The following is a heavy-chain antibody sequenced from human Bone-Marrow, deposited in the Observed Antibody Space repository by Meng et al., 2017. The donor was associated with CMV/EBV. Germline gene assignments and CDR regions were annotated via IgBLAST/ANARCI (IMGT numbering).Heavy chain of an antibody. CDR1: GGSISSSSYY. J-gene: IGHJ4*02. V-gene: IGHV4-39*07. Sequence: SEPLSLTCTVSGGSISSSSYYWGWIRQPPGKGLEWIGSIYYSGSTYYSPSLKSRATISLDTSRNQFSLKLTSVTAADTAVYYCGRDVWQQLVDSHWGQGTLVTVSS. CDR2: IYYSGST. CDR3: GRDVWQQLVDSH. D-gene: IGHD6-13*01.